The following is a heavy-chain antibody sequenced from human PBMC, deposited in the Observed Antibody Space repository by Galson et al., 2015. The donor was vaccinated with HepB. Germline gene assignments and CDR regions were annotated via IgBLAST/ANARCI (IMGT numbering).Heavy chain of an antibody. CDR3: ARDWSSSWYWAENLDY. Sequence: SLRLSCAASGFTFSSYAMHWVRQAPGKGLEWVAVISYDGSNKYYADSVKGRFTISRDNSKNTLYLQMNSLRAEDTAVYYCARDWSSSWYWAENLDYWGQGTLVTVSS. CDR1: GFTFSSYA. CDR2: ISYDGSNK. D-gene: IGHD6-13*01. J-gene: IGHJ4*02. V-gene: IGHV3-30-3*01.